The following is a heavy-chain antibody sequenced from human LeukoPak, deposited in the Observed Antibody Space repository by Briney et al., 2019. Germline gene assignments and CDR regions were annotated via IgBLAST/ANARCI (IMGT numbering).Heavy chain of an antibody. D-gene: IGHD3-10*01. CDR1: GGSFSGYY. Sequence: SETLSLTCAVYGGSFSGYYWSWIRQPPRKGLEWIGEINHSGSTNYNPSLKSRVTISVDTSKNQFSLKLSSVTAADTAVYYCARAWSWQHADYWGQGTLVTVSS. J-gene: IGHJ4*02. CDR3: ARAWSWQHADY. V-gene: IGHV4-34*01. CDR2: INHSGST.